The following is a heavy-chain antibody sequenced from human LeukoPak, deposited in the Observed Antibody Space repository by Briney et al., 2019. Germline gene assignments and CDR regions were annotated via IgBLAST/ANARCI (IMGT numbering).Heavy chain of an antibody. CDR3: ARCPRWAHFDY. CDR1: GFTFSSYE. V-gene: IGHV3-48*03. J-gene: IGHJ4*02. D-gene: IGHD4-23*01. CDR2: ISSSGSAI. Sequence: GGSLRLSCAGSGFTFSSYEMNWVRQAPGKGLEWVSYISSSGSAIYYADSVKGRFTVSRDNAKNSLYLQMNSLRAEDTAVYYCARCPRWAHFDYWGQGTLVTVSS.